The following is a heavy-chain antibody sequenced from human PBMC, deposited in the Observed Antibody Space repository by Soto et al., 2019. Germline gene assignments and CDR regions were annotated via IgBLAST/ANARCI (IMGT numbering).Heavy chain of an antibody. D-gene: IGHD3-16*02. J-gene: IGHJ6*02. CDR2: IYYSGST. CDR3: ARLGARYYYHGVDV. CDR1: GDSVSSGSFY. V-gene: IGHV4-61*01. Sequence: SETLSLTCTVSGDSVSSGSFYWSWIRQPPGKGLEWIGYIYYSGSTNYNPSLKSRVTISMDTSKNQFSLKLTSVTAADTAVYYCARLGARYYYHGVDVWGQGTTVTVSS.